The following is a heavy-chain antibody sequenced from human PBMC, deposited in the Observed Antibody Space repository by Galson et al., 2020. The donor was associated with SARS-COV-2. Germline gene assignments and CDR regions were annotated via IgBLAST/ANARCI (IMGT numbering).Heavy chain of an antibody. CDR1: GFTFNIKT. D-gene: IGHD5-18*01. J-gene: IGHJ4*02. V-gene: IGHV3-21*01. CDR3: AREVYSYGFFY. Sequence: GRSLRLSCAASGFTFNIKTMNWVRQAPGKGLEWVSSISSSSSYIYYADSVKGRFTISRDNAKNSLYLQMHSLRAEDSAVYYCAREVYSYGFFYWGQGTLVTVSS. CDR2: ISSSSSYI.